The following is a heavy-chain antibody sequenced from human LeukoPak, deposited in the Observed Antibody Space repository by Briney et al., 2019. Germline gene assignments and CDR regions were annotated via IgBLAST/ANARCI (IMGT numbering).Heavy chain of an antibody. D-gene: IGHD3-16*01. CDR1: GGSISNYY. V-gene: IGHV4-59*08. Sequence: SETLSLTCALSGGSISNYYWTWIRQPPGTGLEWIGYVYNSGNTNYNPSLKSRVTISIDASKNQFSLKLNSVTAADTAVYYCARRNVLTEGEAFDIWGQGTLVTVSS. CDR2: VYNSGNT. J-gene: IGHJ3*02. CDR3: ARRNVLTEGEAFDI.